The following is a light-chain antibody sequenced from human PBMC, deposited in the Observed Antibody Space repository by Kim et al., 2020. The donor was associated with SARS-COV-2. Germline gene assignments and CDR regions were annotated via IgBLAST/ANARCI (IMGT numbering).Light chain of an antibody. Sequence: SYELTQPPSVSVSPGQTASITCSGDELGDKYACWYQQKPGQSPVLVIYQDSKRPSGIPERFSGSNSGNTATLTISGTQAMDEADYYCQAWDSSTGVVFGGGTQLTVL. J-gene: IGLJ2*01. CDR3: QAWDSSTGVV. V-gene: IGLV3-1*01. CDR1: ELGDKY. CDR2: QDS.